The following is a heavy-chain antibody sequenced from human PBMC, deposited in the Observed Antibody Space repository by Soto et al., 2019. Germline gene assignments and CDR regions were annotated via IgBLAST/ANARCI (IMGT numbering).Heavy chain of an antibody. Sequence: GSLRLSCTVSGYSISSGYYWGWIRQPPGKGLEWIGSIYHSGSTYYNPSLKSRVTISVDTSKNQFSLKLSSVTAADTAVYYCARDSPPYDILTGYYYYGMDVWGQGTTVTVSS. CDR3: ARDSPPYDILTGYYYYGMDV. V-gene: IGHV4-38-2*02. D-gene: IGHD3-9*01. CDR1: GYSISSGYY. CDR2: IYHSGST. J-gene: IGHJ6*02.